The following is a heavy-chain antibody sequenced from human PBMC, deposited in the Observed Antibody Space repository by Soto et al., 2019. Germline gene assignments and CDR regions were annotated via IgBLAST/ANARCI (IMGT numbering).Heavy chain of an antibody. J-gene: IGHJ6*02. D-gene: IGHD3-16*01. CDR3: ARDRIQLRLGKYSFNGMDV. CDR1: GGTFSDYA. V-gene: IGHV1-69*06. Sequence: QVQLVQSGAEMRKPGSSLRVSCKASGGTFSDYAFSWVRQAPGQGLEWMGGIVPRFDSPNYAQKFWGRVTITADTSSSTVYMALSSLRFDDTAVYFCARDRIQLRLGKYSFNGMDVWGQGTTIIVSS. CDR2: IVPRFDSP.